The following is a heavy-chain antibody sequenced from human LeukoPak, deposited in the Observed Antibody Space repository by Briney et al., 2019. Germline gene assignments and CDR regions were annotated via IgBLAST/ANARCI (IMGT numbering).Heavy chain of an antibody. CDR2: ISYDGSNK. V-gene: IGHV3-30*18. Sequence: PGRSLRLSCAASGFIFSAYGMHWVRQAPGKGLEWVAVISYDGSNKFYLDSVQGRFTISRDNSKNTLYPQMNSLRAEDTAVYYCAKEFDVFDIWGQGTMVTVSS. CDR1: GFIFSAYG. J-gene: IGHJ3*02. CDR3: AKEFDVFDI.